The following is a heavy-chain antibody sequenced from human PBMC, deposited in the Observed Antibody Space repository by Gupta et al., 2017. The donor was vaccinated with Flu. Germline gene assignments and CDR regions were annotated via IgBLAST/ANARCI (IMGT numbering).Heavy chain of an antibody. Sequence: EERLVESGGGLVQTGGALRLSCAASRFTFSRSWRTWVRQAPGKGLQWVANIKEDGSVKNYVDSVKGRFTISRDNAKNSLYLQMNSLRVEDTAVYYCARDNGYNQLDYWGQGTLVTVSS. V-gene: IGHV3-7*01. J-gene: IGHJ4*02. CDR3: ARDNGYNQLDY. D-gene: IGHD5-24*01. CDR2: IKEDGSVK. CDR1: RFTFSRSW.